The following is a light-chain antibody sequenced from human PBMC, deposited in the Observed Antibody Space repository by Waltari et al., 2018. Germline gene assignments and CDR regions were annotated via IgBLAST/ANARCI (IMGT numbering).Light chain of an antibody. V-gene: IGKV3-11*01. CDR2: DAS. J-gene: IGKJ4*01. CDR1: QSVTFY. Sequence: EIVLTQSPATLSLSPGERATLSCRASQSVTFYLAWYQQKPGQAPRLLIYDASTRATGIPARFSGSGFGTDFTLTISSLEPEDFAVYYCQQRSKWPLTFGGGTKVEIK. CDR3: QQRSKWPLT.